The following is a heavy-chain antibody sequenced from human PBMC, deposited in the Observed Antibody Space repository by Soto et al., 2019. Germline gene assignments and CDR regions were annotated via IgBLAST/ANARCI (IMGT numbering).Heavy chain of an antibody. V-gene: IGHV6-1*01. D-gene: IGHD1-7*01. CDR1: GDSVSSNSAA. J-gene: IGHJ6*03. CDR2: TYYRTRWYY. CDR3: AGTTSHYWYYMDV. Sequence: PSQTLSLTGVISGDSVSSNSAACNWIRQSPSRGLEWLGRTYYRTRWYYDYAVSVRSRITVNPDTSKNQFSLQLTSVTPEDTAVYYCAGTTSHYWYYMDVWGKGTTVTVSS.